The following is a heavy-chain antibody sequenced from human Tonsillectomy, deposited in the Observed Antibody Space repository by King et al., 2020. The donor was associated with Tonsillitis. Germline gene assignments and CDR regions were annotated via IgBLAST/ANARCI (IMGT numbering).Heavy chain of an antibody. V-gene: IGHV1-18*04. CDR2: PSAYNDNT. CDR3: ARDPGDYLPYIWFDP. D-gene: IGHD4-17*01. CDR1: GYTFTSYG. Sequence: QLVQSGAEVKRPGASVKVSCKASGYTFTSYGISWVRQAPGQGLEWMGWPSAYNDNTNYAQKLLGRVTMTTDTSPSTAYMELRSLRSDDTAVYYCARDPGDYLPYIWFDPWGQGTLVTVSS. J-gene: IGHJ5*02.